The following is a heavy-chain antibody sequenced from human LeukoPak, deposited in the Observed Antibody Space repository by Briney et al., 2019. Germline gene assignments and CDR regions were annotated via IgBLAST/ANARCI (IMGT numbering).Heavy chain of an antibody. Sequence: GRSLRLSCAASGFTFSSYGMHWVRQAPGKGLEWVAVISYDGSNKYYADSVKGRFTISRDNSKNTLYLQMNSLRAEDTAVYYCAKFGVYSSGWAHYFDYWGQGTLVTVSS. CDR1: GFTFSSYG. J-gene: IGHJ4*02. CDR3: AKFGVYSSGWAHYFDY. D-gene: IGHD6-19*01. CDR2: ISYDGSNK. V-gene: IGHV3-30*18.